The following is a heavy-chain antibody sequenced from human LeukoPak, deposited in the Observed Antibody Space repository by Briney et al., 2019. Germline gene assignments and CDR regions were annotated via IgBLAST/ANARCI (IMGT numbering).Heavy chain of an antibody. CDR3: ARASGYDVYYYGMDV. CDR1: GGSISSYH. J-gene: IGHJ6*02. CDR2: IYYSGST. D-gene: IGHD1-1*01. Sequence: SETLSLTCTVSGGSISSYHWSWIRQPPGKGLEWIGYIYYSGSTNYNPSLKSRVTISVDTSKNQFSLKLSSVTAADTAVYYCARASGYDVYYYGMDVWGQGTTVTVSS. V-gene: IGHV4-59*01.